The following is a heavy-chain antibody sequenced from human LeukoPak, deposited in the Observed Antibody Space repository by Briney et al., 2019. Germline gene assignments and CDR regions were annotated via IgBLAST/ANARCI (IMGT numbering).Heavy chain of an antibody. J-gene: IGHJ4*02. CDR3: VRLRRNSDTSGFYYYYDY. V-gene: IGHV3-21*01. D-gene: IGHD3-22*01. Sequence: GGSLRLSCAASGFTFSSYSMNWVRQAPGKGLEWVSSISVRSNYIYYADSVRGRFSISRDDARDSLYLQMNSLRAEDTAVYYCVRLRRNSDTSGFYYYYDYWGQGTLVTVSS. CDR2: ISVRSNYI. CDR1: GFTFSSYS.